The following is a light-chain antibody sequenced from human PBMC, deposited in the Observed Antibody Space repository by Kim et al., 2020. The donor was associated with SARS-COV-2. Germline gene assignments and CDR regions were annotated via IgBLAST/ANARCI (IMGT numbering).Light chain of an antibody. CDR2: GAS. V-gene: IGKV3-20*01. J-gene: IGKJ2*01. Sequence: EIVLTQSPGTLSLSPGERATLSCRASQSVSNNYLAWYQQKPGQAPRLLIYGASSSATGIPDRFSGSGSGTDFTLTISRLEPEDFAVYYCQHYGSSPYTFGQGTKLEIK. CDR1: QSVSNNY. CDR3: QHYGSSPYT.